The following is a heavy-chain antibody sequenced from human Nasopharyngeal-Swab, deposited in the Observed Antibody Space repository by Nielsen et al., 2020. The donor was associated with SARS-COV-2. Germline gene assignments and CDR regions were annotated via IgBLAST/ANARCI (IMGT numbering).Heavy chain of an antibody. V-gene: IGHV3-15*01. Sequence: GESLKISCAASGFAFSNAWMSWVRQAPGKGLEWVGRIKSKTDGGTTDHAAPVKGRFTISRDDSKNTLYLQMNSLKTEDTAVYYCTTYDFWGGPSDYWGQGTLVTVSS. D-gene: IGHD3-3*01. CDR3: TTYDFWGGPSDY. CDR1: GFAFSNAW. J-gene: IGHJ4*02. CDR2: IKSKTDGGTT.